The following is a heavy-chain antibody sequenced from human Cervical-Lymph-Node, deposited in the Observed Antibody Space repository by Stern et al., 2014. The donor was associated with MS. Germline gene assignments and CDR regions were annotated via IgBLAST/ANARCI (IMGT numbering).Heavy chain of an antibody. Sequence: VQLVQSGAEVKKPGASVKVSCKASGYSFTKYAINWVRQAPGQGLEWMGWISAYNGDTNYAQKVQGRLTMTTDTSTSTAYMELRSLRSDDTAVYYCARDPMIISVPYYFDNWGQGTLISLSS. CDR1: GYSFTKYA. CDR3: ARDPMIISVPYYFDN. CDR2: ISAYNGDT. J-gene: IGHJ4*02. D-gene: IGHD3-22*01. V-gene: IGHV1-18*01.